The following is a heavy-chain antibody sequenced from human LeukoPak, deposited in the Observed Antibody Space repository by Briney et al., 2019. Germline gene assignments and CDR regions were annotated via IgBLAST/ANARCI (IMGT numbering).Heavy chain of an antibody. V-gene: IGHV1-2*02. CDR2: INPNSGGT. CDR3: ARGAYYYDSSGYDLFDY. D-gene: IGHD3-22*01. Sequence: ASVTVSCKASGYTFTGYYMHWVRQAPGQGLEWMGWINPNSGGTNYAQKFQGRVTMTRDTSISTAYMELSRLRSDDTAVYYCARGAYYYDSSGYDLFDYWGQGTLVTVSS. J-gene: IGHJ4*01. CDR1: GYTFTGYY.